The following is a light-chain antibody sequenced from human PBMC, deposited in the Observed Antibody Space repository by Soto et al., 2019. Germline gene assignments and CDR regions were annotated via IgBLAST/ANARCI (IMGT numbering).Light chain of an antibody. V-gene: IGLV2-8*01. CDR2: EVS. J-gene: IGLJ2*01. Sequence: QSVLTQPPSASGSPGQSVTISCTGTSSDVGGYNYVSWYQQHPGKAPKLMIYEVSKRPSGVPDSFSGSKSGNTASLTVSGLQAEDEADYYCSSYAGSNFVVFGGGTKVTVL. CDR1: SSDVGGYNY. CDR3: SSYAGSNFVV.